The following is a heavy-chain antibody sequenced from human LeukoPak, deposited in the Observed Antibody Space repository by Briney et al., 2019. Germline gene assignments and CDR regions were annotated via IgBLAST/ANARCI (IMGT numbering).Heavy chain of an antibody. V-gene: IGHV4-34*01. Sequence: SETLSLTCAVYGGSFSGYYWSWIRQPPVKGLEWIGEINHSGSTNYNPSLKSRVTISVDTSKNQFSLKLSSVTAADTAVYYCARGRGKRARSWYRDYWGQGTLVTVSS. CDR1: GGSFSGYY. D-gene: IGHD6-13*01. CDR2: INHSGST. CDR3: ARGRGKRARSWYRDY. J-gene: IGHJ4*02.